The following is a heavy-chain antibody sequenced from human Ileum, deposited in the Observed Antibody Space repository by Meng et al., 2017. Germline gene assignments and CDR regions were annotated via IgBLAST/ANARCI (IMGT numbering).Heavy chain of an antibody. J-gene: IGHJ4*02. Sequence: QFQLVQSGIEVKKPGASVKVSCKPYGYTFTTSGISWVRQAPGQGLEWMGWIDPGNGNRNFAQKFQDRITLTTDTTTTTAYMELRSLRSDDTAIFYCARDRQWVFDYWGQGTLVTVSS. V-gene: IGHV1-18*01. D-gene: IGHD6-19*01. CDR2: IDPGNGNR. CDR3: ARDRQWVFDY. CDR1: GYTFTTSG.